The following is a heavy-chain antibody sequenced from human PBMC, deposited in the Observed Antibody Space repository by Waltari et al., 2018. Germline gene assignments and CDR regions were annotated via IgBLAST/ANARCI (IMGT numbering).Heavy chain of an antibody. J-gene: IGHJ4*02. Sequence: EVQLLESGGGLVQPGGSLRLSCAASGFTFSSYAMNWFRQAPGKGLEWVSAINGGGVGSTYYADSVKGQFTISRDNSKNTLYLQMNSLRVEDTAVYFCAKGTCTNGVCYFDYWGQGTLVTVSS. CDR2: INGGGVGST. V-gene: IGHV3-23*01. CDR1: GFTFSSYA. CDR3: AKGTCTNGVCYFDY. D-gene: IGHD2-8*01.